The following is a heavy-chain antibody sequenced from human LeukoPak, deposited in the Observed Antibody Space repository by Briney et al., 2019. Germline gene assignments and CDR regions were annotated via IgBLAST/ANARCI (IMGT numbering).Heavy chain of an antibody. V-gene: IGHV4-39*01. Sequence: GTIHHTGTTFYNPSLRSRVTIFLDLSQNQFHLKLSSVTAADTALYYCARQVTGNYQWTFDIWGQGALVTVSS. CDR2: IHHTGTT. CDR3: ARQVTGNYQWTFDI. J-gene: IGHJ4*02. D-gene: IGHD1-7*01.